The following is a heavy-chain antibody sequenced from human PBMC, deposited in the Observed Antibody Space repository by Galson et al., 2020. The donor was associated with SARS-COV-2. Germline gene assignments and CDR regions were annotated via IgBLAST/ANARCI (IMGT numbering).Heavy chain of an antibody. CDR2: ISWNSGSI. CDR1: GFTFDDYA. J-gene: IGHJ4*02. Sequence: SLKISCAASGFTFDDYAMHWVRQAPGKGLEWVSGISWNSGSIGYADSVKGRFTISRDNAKNSLYLQMNSLRAEDTALYYCAKIDDSSGYQFDYWGQGTLVTVSS. D-gene: IGHD3-22*01. CDR3: AKIDDSSGYQFDY. V-gene: IGHV3-9*01.